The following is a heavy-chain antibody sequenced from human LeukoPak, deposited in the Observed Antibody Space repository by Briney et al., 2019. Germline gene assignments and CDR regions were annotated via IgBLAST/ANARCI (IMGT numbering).Heavy chain of an antibody. CDR2: FDPEHGEM. J-gene: IGHJ4*02. CDR1: GDTLTELS. V-gene: IGHV1-24*01. Sequence: VASVKVSCKVSGDTLTELSTHWVRQAPGKGLEWMGGFDPEHGEMIYAQKLQGRVTMTEDRSTDTAYMELSSPRSEDTAVYYCATGGPWDLLKYWGQGTLVTVSS. CDR3: ATGGPWDLLKY. D-gene: IGHD3-9*01.